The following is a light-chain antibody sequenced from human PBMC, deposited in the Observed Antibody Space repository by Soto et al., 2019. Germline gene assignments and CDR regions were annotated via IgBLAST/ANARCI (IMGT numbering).Light chain of an antibody. CDR2: DAS. J-gene: IGKJ1*01. Sequence: DIQMTQSPSTLSASVGDRVTITCRASQSISSWLAWYQQKPGKAPKLLIYDASSLESGVPSRFIGSGSGTEFTLTISSLQPDDFATYYCQHSNSFSHTFGQGTKVEIK. CDR3: QHSNSFSHT. CDR1: QSISSW. V-gene: IGKV1-5*01.